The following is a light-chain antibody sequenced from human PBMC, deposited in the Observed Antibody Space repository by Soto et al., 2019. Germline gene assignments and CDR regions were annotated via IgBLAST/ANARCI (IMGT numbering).Light chain of an antibody. CDR1: QSVSRSY. Sequence: EIVLSQSPGTLSLSPGERDTLSCRASQSVSRSYLAWYQQKPGQAPRLLIYSASSRATGIPDRFSGSGSGTDFTLTISRLEPEDFAVYYCQQYGSSRTFGQGTKVEIK. CDR2: SAS. V-gene: IGKV3-20*01. J-gene: IGKJ1*01. CDR3: QQYGSSRT.